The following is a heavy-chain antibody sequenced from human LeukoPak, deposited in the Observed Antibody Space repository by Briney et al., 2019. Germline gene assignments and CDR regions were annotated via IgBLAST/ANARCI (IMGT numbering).Heavy chain of an antibody. CDR1: GFTFDDYA. D-gene: IGHD2-2*01. CDR2: ISWNSGSI. CDR3: AKGGYQSFYYFDY. J-gene: IGHJ4*02. Sequence: GRSLRLSCAASGFTFDDYAMHWVRQAPGKGLEWVSGISWNSGSIGYADSVKGRFTISRDNAKNSLYLQMNSLRAEDTALYYCAKGGYQSFYYFDYWGQGTLVTVSS. V-gene: IGHV3-9*01.